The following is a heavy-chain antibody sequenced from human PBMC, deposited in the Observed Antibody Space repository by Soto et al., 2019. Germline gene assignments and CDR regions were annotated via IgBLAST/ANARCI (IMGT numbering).Heavy chain of an antibody. CDR1: GGTFSSYT. D-gene: IGHD4-17*01. CDR3: ARGGYGDYGAFDI. J-gene: IGHJ3*02. CDR2: IIPILGIA. Sequence: QVQLVQSGAEVKKPGSSVKVSCKASGGTFSSYTISWVRQAPGQVLEWMGRIIPILGIANYAQKFQGRVTITADKSTSTAYMELSSLRSEDTAVYYCARGGYGDYGAFDIWGQGTMVTVSS. V-gene: IGHV1-69*02.